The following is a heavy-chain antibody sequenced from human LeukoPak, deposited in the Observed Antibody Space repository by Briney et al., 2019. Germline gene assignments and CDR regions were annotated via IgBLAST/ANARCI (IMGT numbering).Heavy chain of an antibody. Sequence: PSETLSLTCTVSGGSISSSSYYWGWIRQPPGKGLEWIGSIYYSGSTYYNPSLKSRVTISVDTSKNQFSLKLSSVTAADTAVYYCARAKGDFWSGYPPNWFDPWGQGTLVTVSS. CDR2: IYYSGST. CDR1: GGSISSSSYY. D-gene: IGHD3-3*01. CDR3: ARAKGDFWSGYPPNWFDP. V-gene: IGHV4-39*01. J-gene: IGHJ5*02.